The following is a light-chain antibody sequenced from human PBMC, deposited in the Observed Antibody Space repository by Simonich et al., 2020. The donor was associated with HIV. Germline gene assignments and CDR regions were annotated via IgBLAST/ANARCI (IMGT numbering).Light chain of an antibody. V-gene: IGLV2-14*03. CDR3: SSYTSSSTLV. J-gene: IGLJ3*02. CDR1: TSNVGGYNY. CDR2: DVS. Sequence: QSALTQPASVSESPGQSITISCTGTTSNVGGYNYVSWYQQHPDKAPKLMIYDVSKRPSWVYNRFAGSKSGNTASLTISGLQGEDEADYYCSSYTSSSTLVFGGGTKLTVL.